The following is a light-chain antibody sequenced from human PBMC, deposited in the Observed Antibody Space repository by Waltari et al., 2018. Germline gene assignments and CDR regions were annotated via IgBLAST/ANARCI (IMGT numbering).Light chain of an antibody. CDR3: QQLSTYPLN. Sequence: IQLTQSPSSRSASVGDRVTITCRASQRISSYLGWYQQKPGRAPKLLIYEASNLYSGVPSRFSGSGSGTDFTLTISSLQPEDFATYFCQQLSTYPLNFGGGTKVE. CDR1: QRISSY. CDR2: EAS. J-gene: IGKJ4*01. V-gene: IGKV1-9*01.